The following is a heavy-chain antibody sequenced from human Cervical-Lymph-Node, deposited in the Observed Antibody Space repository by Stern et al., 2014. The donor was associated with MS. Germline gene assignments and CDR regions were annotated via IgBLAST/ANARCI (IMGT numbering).Heavy chain of an antibody. J-gene: IGHJ6*02. CDR2: ITSTGYR. CDR1: GFTFSSYN. Sequence: EQLVESGGGLVKPGGSLRLSCAASGFTFSSYNMNWVRQAPGKGLEWVSSITSTGYRYNADSLKGRFTISRDNAKNSLYLHMNSLRAEDTAVYYCARDDLRSYYGMDVWGQGTTVTVSS. CDR3: ARDDLRSYYGMDV. V-gene: IGHV3-21*01.